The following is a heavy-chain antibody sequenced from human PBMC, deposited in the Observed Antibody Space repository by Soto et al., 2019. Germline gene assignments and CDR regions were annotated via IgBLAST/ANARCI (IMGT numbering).Heavy chain of an antibody. CDR1: GYSFTSYW. Sequence: GESLKISCKGSGYSFTSYWISWVRQMPGKGLEWMGRIDPSDSYTNYSPSFQGHVTISADKSISTAYLQWSSLEASDTAMYYCASRIAARPYGMDVWGQGTTVTVSS. V-gene: IGHV5-10-1*01. CDR2: IDPSDSYT. CDR3: ASRIAARPYGMDV. J-gene: IGHJ6*02. D-gene: IGHD6-6*01.